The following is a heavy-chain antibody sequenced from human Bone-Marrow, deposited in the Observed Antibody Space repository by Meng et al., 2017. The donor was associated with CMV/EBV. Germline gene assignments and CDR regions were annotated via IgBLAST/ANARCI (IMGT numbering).Heavy chain of an antibody. CDR2: MSYDRILGTFK. Sequence: GESLKISCAASGFTFSSHNMHWIRPAPGEGLEWVAVMSYDRILGTFKYHADSVQGRFSISRDNSMNTLSLQMNSLRPEDTALYYCAREGPVRGQGAFDIWGQGTMVTVSS. CDR1: GFTFSSHN. V-gene: IGHV3-30*04. J-gene: IGHJ3*02. CDR3: AREGPVRGQGAFDI.